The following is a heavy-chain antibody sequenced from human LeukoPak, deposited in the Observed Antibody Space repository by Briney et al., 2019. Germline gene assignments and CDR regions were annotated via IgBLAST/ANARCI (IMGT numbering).Heavy chain of an antibody. V-gene: IGHV3-23*01. D-gene: IGHD4-17*01. J-gene: IGHJ4*02. CDR2: ISAGGGGHT. CDR3: AKGRGGQDYRDLI. Sequence: PGGSLRLSCAGSGFTFSSYVMTWVRQPPGQGLEWVSGISAGGGGHTYYADSVKGRFTISRDNSKNTLYLQMSSLRAEDTAVYYCAKGRGGQDYRDLIWGQGSLVTVSS. CDR1: GFTFSSYV.